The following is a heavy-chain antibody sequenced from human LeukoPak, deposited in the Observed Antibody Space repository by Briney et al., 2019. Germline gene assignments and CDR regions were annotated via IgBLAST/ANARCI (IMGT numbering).Heavy chain of an antibody. J-gene: IGHJ5*02. Sequence: SETLSLTCTVSGGSTSSSNYYWGWIRQPPGKGLEWIGGIHYSGNTYYNPSLKSRVTISVDTPKNQFSLKLTSVTAADTAVYYCARDGRGYYSESWFDPWGQGALVTVSS. V-gene: IGHV4-39*07. D-gene: IGHD3-22*01. CDR1: GGSTSSSNYY. CDR3: ARDGRGYYSESWFDP. CDR2: IHYSGNT.